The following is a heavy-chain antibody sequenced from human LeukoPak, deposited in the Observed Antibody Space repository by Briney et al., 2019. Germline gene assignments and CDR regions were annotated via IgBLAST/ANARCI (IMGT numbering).Heavy chain of an antibody. V-gene: IGHV3-7*01. J-gene: IGHJ4*02. CDR2: IKQDGSEK. CDR1: GFTFSSYW. D-gene: IGHD3-22*01. Sequence: GGSLRLSCAASGFTFSSYWMSWVRQAPGKGLEWVANIKQDGSEKYYVDSVKGRFAISRDNAKNSLYLQMNSLRAEDTAVYYCATYDSSGYYSLDYWGQGTLVTVSS. CDR3: ATYDSSGYYSLDY.